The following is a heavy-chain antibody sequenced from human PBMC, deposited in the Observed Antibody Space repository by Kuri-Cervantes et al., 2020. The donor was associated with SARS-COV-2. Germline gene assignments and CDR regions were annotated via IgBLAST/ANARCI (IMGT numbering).Heavy chain of an antibody. D-gene: IGHD3-10*01. CDR3: ARGVRLLWFGVSHNWFDP. CDR1: GGSISSGHYY. CDR2: INHSGST. V-gene: IGHV4-39*07. J-gene: IGHJ5*02. Sequence: GSLRLSCTVSGGSISSGHYYWSWIRQPPGKGLEWIGEINHSGSTNYNPSLKSRVTISVDTSKNQFSLKLSSVTAADTAVYYCARGVRLLWFGVSHNWFDPWGQGTLVTVSS.